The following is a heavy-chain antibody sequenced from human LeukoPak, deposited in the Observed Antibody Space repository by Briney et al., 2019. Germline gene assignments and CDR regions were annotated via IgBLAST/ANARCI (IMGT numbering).Heavy chain of an antibody. J-gene: IGHJ3*02. V-gene: IGHV3-11*04. CDR3: ARDPLFMITFEADAFDI. D-gene: IGHD3-16*01. CDR1: GFTFSDYY. Sequence: PGGSLRLSCAASGFTFSDYYMSWIRQAPGKGLEWVSYISSSGSTIYYADSVKGRFTISRDNAKNSLYLQMNSLRAEDTAVYYCARDPLFMITFEADAFDIWGQGTMVTVSS. CDR2: ISSSGSTI.